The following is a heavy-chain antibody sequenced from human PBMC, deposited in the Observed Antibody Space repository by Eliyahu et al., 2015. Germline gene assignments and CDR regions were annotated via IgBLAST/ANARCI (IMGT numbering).Heavy chain of an antibody. Sequence: EVQLVESGGGLVQPGGSLRLSCPASGFTFXDHYMDWVRQAPGKGLEGXGXIRSKAXXYTTEYAASVKGRFTISRDDSKNSLYLQMNSLKTDDTAVYYCVRDAGGFDVWGQGTTVTVSS. CDR1: GFTFXDHY. CDR3: VRDAGGFDV. CDR2: IRSKAXXYTT. D-gene: IGHD3-16*01. V-gene: IGHV3-72*01. J-gene: IGHJ6*02.